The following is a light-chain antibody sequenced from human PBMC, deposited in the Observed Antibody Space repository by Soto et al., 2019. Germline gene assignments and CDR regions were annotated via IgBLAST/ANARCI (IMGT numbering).Light chain of an antibody. Sequence: SYELTQPPSVSVAPGKTATITCGGNNIGSKSVHWYQEKSGQAPVLVIYNEIDRPSGIPERFAGSNSGNTATLTISRVEAGDGADYYCHVWDSDRDHPVFGGGTKLTVL. CDR3: HVWDSDRDHPV. V-gene: IGLV3-21*04. J-gene: IGLJ2*01. CDR1: NIGSKS. CDR2: NEI.